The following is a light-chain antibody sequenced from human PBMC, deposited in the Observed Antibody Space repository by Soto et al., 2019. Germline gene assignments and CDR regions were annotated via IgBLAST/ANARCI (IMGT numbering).Light chain of an antibody. J-gene: IGKJ4*01. CDR1: QSVSSSY. V-gene: IGKV3-20*01. CDR3: QQFRSSPLAIT. Sequence: EIVLTQSPGTLSLSPVERATLSCRASQSVSSSYLAWYQQKPGQAPRLLIYGASIRATGIPDRFSGSGSGTDFIITISRLEPEDFAVYYCQQFRSSPLAITFGGGTKVEIK. CDR2: GAS.